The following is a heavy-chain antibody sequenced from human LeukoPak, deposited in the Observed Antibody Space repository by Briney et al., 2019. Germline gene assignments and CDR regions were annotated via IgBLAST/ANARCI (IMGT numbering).Heavy chain of an antibody. D-gene: IGHD3-22*01. V-gene: IGHV1-24*01. Sequence: ASVKVSCKVSGYTLTELSMHWVRQAPGKGLEWMGGFDPEDGETIYAQKFQGRVTMTEDTSTDTAYMELSSLRSEDTAVYYCATGRGRRYCDSSGYYFPDAFDIWGQGTMVTVSS. J-gene: IGHJ3*02. CDR3: ATGRGRRYCDSSGYYFPDAFDI. CDR2: FDPEDGET. CDR1: GYTLTELS.